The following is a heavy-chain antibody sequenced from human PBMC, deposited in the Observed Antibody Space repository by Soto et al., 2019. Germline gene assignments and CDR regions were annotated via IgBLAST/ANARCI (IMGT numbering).Heavy chain of an antibody. CDR3: ARAYSYGYARWFDP. CDR1: GYTFTSYD. J-gene: IGHJ5*02. D-gene: IGHD5-18*01. CDR2: MNPNSGNT. Sequence: ASVEVSCKASGYTFTSYDINWVRQATGQGLEWMGWMNPNSGNTGYAQKFQGRVTMTRNTSISTAYMELSSLRSEDTAVYYCARAYSYGYARWFDPWGQGTLVTVSS. V-gene: IGHV1-8*01.